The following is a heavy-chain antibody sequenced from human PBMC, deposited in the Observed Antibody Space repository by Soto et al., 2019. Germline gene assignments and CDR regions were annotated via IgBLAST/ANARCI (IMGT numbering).Heavy chain of an antibody. J-gene: IGHJ4*02. CDR3: ALRLVLSSSIDY. Sequence: QVQLVQSGAEVKKPGSSVKVSCKASGGTFSSYAISWVRQAPGQGLEWMGGIIPIFGTANYAQKFQGRVTIPADESTRTASMELSSLRSEDTAVYYCALRLVLSSSIDYWGQGTLVTVSS. CDR1: GGTFSSYA. V-gene: IGHV1-69*01. CDR2: IIPIFGTA. D-gene: IGHD6-19*01.